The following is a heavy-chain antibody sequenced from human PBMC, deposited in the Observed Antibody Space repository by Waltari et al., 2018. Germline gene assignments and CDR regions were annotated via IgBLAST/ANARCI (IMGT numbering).Heavy chain of an antibody. Sequence: QVQLQESGPGLVTPSQTLSLPCTVSGGSLSSGSSSWSWIRQPAGKGLEWIGRIYTSGSTNYNPSLKSRVTISVDTSKNQFSRKLSSVTAADTAVYYCARDEGYYGSGSYYRHWGQGTLVTVSS. J-gene: IGHJ4*02. CDR2: IYTSGST. CDR3: ARDEGYYGSGSYYRH. V-gene: IGHV4-61*02. D-gene: IGHD3-10*01. CDR1: GGSLSSGSSS.